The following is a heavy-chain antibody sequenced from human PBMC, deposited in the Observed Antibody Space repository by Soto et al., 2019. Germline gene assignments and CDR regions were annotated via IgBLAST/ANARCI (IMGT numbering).Heavy chain of an antibody. CDR2: IYYTGST. D-gene: IGHD1-26*01. J-gene: IGHJ5*02. Sequence: KPSETLSLTCTVSGDSINTGDYYWSWLRQPPRKGLEWIGYIYYTGSTYYNPSLKSQFTISIDTSKTQFSLKVNSVTAADTAVYYCARIPLLHGGWFDPWGQGTLVTVSS. V-gene: IGHV4-30-4*01. CDR1: GDSINTGDYY. CDR3: ARIPLLHGGWFDP.